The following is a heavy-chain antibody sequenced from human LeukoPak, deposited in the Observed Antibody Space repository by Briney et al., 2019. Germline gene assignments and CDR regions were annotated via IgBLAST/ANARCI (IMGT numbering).Heavy chain of an antibody. V-gene: IGHV4-30-4*01. J-gene: IGHJ4*02. Sequence: SETLSLTCTVSGGSLSSGDYYWSWIRQPPGKGLEWIGYIYYSGSTYYNPSLKSRVTISVDTSKNQFSLKLSSVTAADTAVYYCARALRGYSYGYYFDYWGQGALVTVSS. CDR2: IYYSGST. CDR3: ARALRGYSYGYYFDY. D-gene: IGHD5-18*01. CDR1: GGSLSSGDYY.